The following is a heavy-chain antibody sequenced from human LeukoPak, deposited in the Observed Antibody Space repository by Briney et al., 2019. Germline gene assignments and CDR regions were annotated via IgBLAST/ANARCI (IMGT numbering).Heavy chain of an antibody. CDR1: GFTFSSYA. CDR3: ARLTFIYDFWSGSHIDY. J-gene: IGHJ4*02. V-gene: IGHV3-23*01. Sequence: GGSLRLSCAASGFTFSSYAMSWVRQAPGKGLEWVSAISGSGGSTYYADSVKGRFTISRDNAKNSLYLQMNSLRAEDTAVYYCARLTFIYDFWSGSHIDYWGQGTLVTVSS. D-gene: IGHD3-3*01. CDR2: ISGSGGST.